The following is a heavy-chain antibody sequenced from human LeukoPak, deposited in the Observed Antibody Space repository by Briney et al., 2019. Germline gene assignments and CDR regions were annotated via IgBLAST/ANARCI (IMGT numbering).Heavy chain of an antibody. Sequence: GGSLRLSCAASGFTFSSYSMNGVRQAPGKGLEWVSSSSSSSYIYYADSVKGRFTISRDNAKNSLYLQMNSLRAEDTAVYYCARGANYYDSSGLNYYFDYWGQGTLVTVSS. D-gene: IGHD3-22*01. V-gene: IGHV3-21*01. CDR1: GFTFSSYS. CDR2: SSSSSYI. J-gene: IGHJ4*02. CDR3: ARGANYYDSSGLNYYFDY.